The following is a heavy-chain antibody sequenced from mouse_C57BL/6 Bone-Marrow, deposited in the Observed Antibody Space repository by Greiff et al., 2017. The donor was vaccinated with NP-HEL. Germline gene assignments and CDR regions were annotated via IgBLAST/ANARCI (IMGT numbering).Heavy chain of an antibody. CDR2: ISYSGST. Sequence: VQLKQSGPGMVKPSQSLSLTCTVTGYSITSGYDWHWIRHFPGNKLEWMGYISYSGSTNYNPSLKSRISITHDTSKNHFFLKLNSVTTEDTATYYCARDGTEDYWGQGTTLTVSS. D-gene: IGHD1-1*02. J-gene: IGHJ2*01. CDR3: ARDGTEDY. V-gene: IGHV3-1*01. CDR1: GYSITSGYD.